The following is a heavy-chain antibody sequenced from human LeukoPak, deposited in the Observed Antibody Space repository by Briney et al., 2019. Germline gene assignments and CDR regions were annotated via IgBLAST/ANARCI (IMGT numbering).Heavy chain of an antibody. Sequence: GGSLRLSCAASGFTFSSAWMSWVRQAPGKGLEWVGRIKRKDDGGTIEYAAPVKGRFTISRDDSKNTMYLQMTSLKSEDTAVYYCTTGRATTGATYWGQGTLVTVSS. CDR2: IKRKDDGGTI. CDR1: GFTFSSAW. J-gene: IGHJ4*02. CDR3: TTGRATTGATY. V-gene: IGHV3-15*01. D-gene: IGHD6-13*01.